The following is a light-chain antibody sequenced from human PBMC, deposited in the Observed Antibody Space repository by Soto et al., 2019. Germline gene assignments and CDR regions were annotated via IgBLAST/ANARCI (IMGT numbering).Light chain of an antibody. CDR3: SSYDTSLSDVV. V-gene: IGLV1-40*01. CDR1: SSSIGAGYD. Sequence: QSVLTQPPSVSGAPGQGVTISCTGSSSSIGAGYDVHWYQHLIGTAPKLLIYGNNNRPSGVPDRVSGSKSGTSASLAITGLQPEDEADYYFSSYDTSLSDVVFGGGTKLTVL. CDR2: GNN. J-gene: IGLJ2*01.